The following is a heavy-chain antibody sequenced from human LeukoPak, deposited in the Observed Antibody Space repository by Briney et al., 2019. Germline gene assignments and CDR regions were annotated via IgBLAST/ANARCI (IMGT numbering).Heavy chain of an antibody. CDR3: ARLIVAVPAALDAFDI. J-gene: IGHJ3*02. CDR2: ISAYNGNT. V-gene: IGHV1-18*04. Sequence: GASVKVSCEASGYTFTSYGISWVRQAPGQGLEWMGWISAYNGNTNYAQKLQGRVTMTTDTSTSTAYMELRSLRSDDTAVYYCARLIVAVPAALDAFDIWGQGTMVTVSS. CDR1: GYTFTSYG. D-gene: IGHD2-2*01.